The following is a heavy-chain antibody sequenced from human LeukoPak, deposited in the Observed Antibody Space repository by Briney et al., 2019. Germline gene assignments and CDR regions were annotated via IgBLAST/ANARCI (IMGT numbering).Heavy chain of an antibody. CDR2: FDPEDGET. D-gene: IGHD5-18*01. J-gene: IGHJ4*02. CDR1: GYTLTELS. V-gene: IGHV1-24*01. CDR3: ATDDGTAMGNHFDY. Sequence: VASVKVSCKVSGYTLTELSMHWVRQAPGKGLEWMGGFDPEDGETIYAQKFQDRVTMTEDTSTDTAYMELSSLRSEDTAVYYCATDDGTAMGNHFDYWGQGTLVTVSS.